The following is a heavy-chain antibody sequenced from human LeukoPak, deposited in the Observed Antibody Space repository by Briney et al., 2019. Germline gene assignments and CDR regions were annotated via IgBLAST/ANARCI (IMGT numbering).Heavy chain of an antibody. D-gene: IGHD5-24*01. Sequence: GGSRRLSCAPSGFTFSIYWMTWVRQAPGKGLEWVANIKVDGSVKYYVDSVKGRFTISRDNAKKSLYLQMNNLRGEDTAVYFCARRWKLSLDVWGQGTTVTVSS. CDR2: IKVDGSVK. CDR3: ARRWKLSLDV. J-gene: IGHJ6*02. CDR1: GFTFSIYW. V-gene: IGHV3-7*01.